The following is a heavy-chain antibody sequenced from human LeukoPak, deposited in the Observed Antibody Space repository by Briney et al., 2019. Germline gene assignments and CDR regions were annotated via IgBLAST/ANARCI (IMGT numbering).Heavy chain of an antibody. Sequence: GGSLRLSCAASGITVSSNHMSWVRQAPGKGLEWVSGISWNSGSIDYADSVKGRFTISRDNAKNSLYLQMNSLRVEDTAFYYCAKDNRRHYTSGPNPDSLHWGQGALVTVSS. CDR2: ISWNSGSI. D-gene: IGHD6-19*01. CDR1: GITVSSNH. V-gene: IGHV3-9*01. CDR3: AKDNRRHYTSGPNPDSLH. J-gene: IGHJ4*02.